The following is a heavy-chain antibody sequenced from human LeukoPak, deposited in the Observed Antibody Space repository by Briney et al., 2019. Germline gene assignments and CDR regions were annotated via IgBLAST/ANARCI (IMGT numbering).Heavy chain of an antibody. J-gene: IGHJ4*02. V-gene: IGHV4-59*12. Sequence: SETLSLTCTVSGGSISSYYWSWIRQPPGKGLEWIGYIYYSGSTNYNPSLKSRVTISVDTSKNQFSLKLSSVTAADTAVYYCARDRGYYDSRGYFDYWGQGTLVTVSS. CDR1: GGSISSYY. D-gene: IGHD3-22*01. CDR2: IYYSGST. CDR3: ARDRGYYDSRGYFDY.